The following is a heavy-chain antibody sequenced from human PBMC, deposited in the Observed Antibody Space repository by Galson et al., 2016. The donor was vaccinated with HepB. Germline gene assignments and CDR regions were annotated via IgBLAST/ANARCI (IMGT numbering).Heavy chain of an antibody. V-gene: IGHV3-21*01. J-gene: IGHJ4*02. CDR1: GFTFSSYA. CDR2: ISLSSSYI. CDR3: VRDKEDSSGYFGY. D-gene: IGHD3-22*01. Sequence: SLRLSCAASGFTFSSYAMHWVRQAPGMRLEWVSSISLSSSYIYYADSVQGRFTISRDNAKNSLYLQMNSLRAEDTAVYYCVRDKEDSSGYFGYWGQGTLVIVAS.